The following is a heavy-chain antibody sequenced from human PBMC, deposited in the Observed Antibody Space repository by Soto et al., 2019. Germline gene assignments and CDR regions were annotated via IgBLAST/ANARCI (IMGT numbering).Heavy chain of an antibody. Sequence: EVQLVESGGGLVQPGGSLRLSCAASGFPFSIYSMNWVRQAPGKGLEWFSYITSDTNTIKYAASLKGRFTISRDNAKNSLYLQMNSLRDEDTAVYFCARAVEGHFDYWGQGTVVTVSS. CDR2: ITSDTNTI. D-gene: IGHD6-19*01. CDR1: GFPFSIYS. CDR3: ARAVEGHFDY. J-gene: IGHJ4*02. V-gene: IGHV3-48*02.